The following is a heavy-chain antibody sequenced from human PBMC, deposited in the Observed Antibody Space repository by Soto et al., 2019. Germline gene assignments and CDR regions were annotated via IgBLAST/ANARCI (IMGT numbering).Heavy chain of an antibody. CDR2: ISSSSSYI. Sequence: EVQLVESGGGLVKPGGSLRLSCAASGFTFSSYSMNWVRQAPGKWLEWVSSISSSSSYIYYADSVKGPFTISRDNDKNSLYQQMNSLRAEDTAVYYCARDMSDFWSGYYLDYWGQGTLVTVSS. CDR1: GFTFSSYS. J-gene: IGHJ4*02. CDR3: ARDMSDFWSGYYLDY. D-gene: IGHD3-3*01. V-gene: IGHV3-21*01.